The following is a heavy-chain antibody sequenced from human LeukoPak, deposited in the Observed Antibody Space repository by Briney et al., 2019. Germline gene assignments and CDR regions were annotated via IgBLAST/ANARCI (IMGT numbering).Heavy chain of an antibody. D-gene: IGHD5-18*01. CDR1: GYTFTSYY. Sequence: ASVKVSCKTSGYTFTSYYMHWVRQAPGQGLEWMGIINPSGGSTSYAQKFQGRVTITADESTSTAYMELSSLRSEDTAVYYCARGLDTAYGMDVWGQGTTVTVSS. J-gene: IGHJ6*02. CDR3: ARGLDTAYGMDV. V-gene: IGHV1-46*01. CDR2: INPSGGST.